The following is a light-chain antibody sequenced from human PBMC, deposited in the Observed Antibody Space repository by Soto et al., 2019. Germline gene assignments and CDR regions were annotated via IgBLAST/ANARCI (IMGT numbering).Light chain of an antibody. Sequence: EIVLTQSPGTLSLSPGEKATLSCRASQSVGDTLLSWYQQKPGLAPRLLIYGVSNRATGIPDRFSGSGSGTDFILTISRLEPEDFALYYCGQFVSSPPRTFGQGTKVDIK. CDR3: GQFVSSPPRT. CDR2: GVS. J-gene: IGKJ1*01. V-gene: IGKV3-20*01. CDR1: QSVGDTL.